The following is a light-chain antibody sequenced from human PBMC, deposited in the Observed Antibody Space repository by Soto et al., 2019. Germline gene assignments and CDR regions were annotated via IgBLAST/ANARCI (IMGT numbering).Light chain of an antibody. CDR2: GVS. V-gene: IGKV3-20*01. CDR1: QSVRSH. CDR3: QQYGSSPRT. J-gene: IGKJ1*01. Sequence: EIVLTHSPATLSLSPWERATLSFRASQSVRSHLAWFQQKPGQAPRLLMYGVSSRATGIPDRFSGSGSGTDFTLTISRLEPEDFAVYYCQQYGSSPRTFGQGTKVDIK.